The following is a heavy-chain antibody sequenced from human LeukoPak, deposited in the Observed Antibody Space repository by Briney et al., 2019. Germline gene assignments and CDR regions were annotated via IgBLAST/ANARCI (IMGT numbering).Heavy chain of an antibody. CDR3: ARCYTYGTTWFGGLDV. CDR2: IRGGGSDT. Sequence: QSSETLSLTCTVSGGSISSSSYYWGWIRQSPGKGLEWVSSIRGGGSDTHYAGTVRGRFTISRDNSKNTLYLQMNSLRAEDTAVYYCARCYTYGTTWFGGLDVWGQGTTVTVSS. J-gene: IGHJ6*02. V-gene: IGHV3-23*01. D-gene: IGHD3-10*01. CDR1: GGSISSSSY.